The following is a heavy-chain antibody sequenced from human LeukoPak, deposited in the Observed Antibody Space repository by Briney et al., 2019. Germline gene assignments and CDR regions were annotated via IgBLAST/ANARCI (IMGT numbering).Heavy chain of an antibody. CDR2: ISSSSSYI. V-gene: IGHV3-21*01. J-gene: IGHJ4*01. D-gene: IGHD1-26*01. CDR1: GFTFSSYS. Sequence: PGGSLRLSCAASGFTFSSYSMNWVRQAPGKGLEWVSSISSSSSYIYYADSVKGRFTISRDNAKNSLYLQMNSLRAEDTAVYYCATHSGSYPDPDYCGQGTLVTVPS. CDR3: ATHSGSYPDPDY.